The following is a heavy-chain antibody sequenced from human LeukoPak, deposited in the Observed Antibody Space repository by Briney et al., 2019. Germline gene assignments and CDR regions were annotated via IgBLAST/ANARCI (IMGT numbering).Heavy chain of an antibody. V-gene: IGHV1-2*02. J-gene: IGHJ3*02. CDR2: INPNSGDT. Sequence: GASVKVSCKASAYPFTAYYLHWVRQAPGQGLEWMAWINPNSGDTNFAQKFQGRVTMTTDTSTSTAYMELRSLRSDDTAVYYCARDRFKPSPDSSGYLDAFDIWGQGTMVTVSS. CDR1: AYPFTAYY. CDR3: ARDRFKPSPDSSGYLDAFDI. D-gene: IGHD3-22*01.